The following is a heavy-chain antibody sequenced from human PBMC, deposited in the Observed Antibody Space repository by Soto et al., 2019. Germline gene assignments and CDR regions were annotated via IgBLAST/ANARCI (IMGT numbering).Heavy chain of an antibody. D-gene: IGHD6-19*01. CDR1: GYTFASYA. CDR3: VRTIAVAGPDAFDM. Sequence: ASVKVSCKASGYTFASYAMRWVRQAPGQRLEWMGWINAGNGNTKYSQKFQGRVTITRDTSASTAYMELNSLRVEDTAVYYCVRTIAVAGPDAFDMWGQGTMVTVSS. V-gene: IGHV1-3*01. CDR2: INAGNGNT. J-gene: IGHJ3*02.